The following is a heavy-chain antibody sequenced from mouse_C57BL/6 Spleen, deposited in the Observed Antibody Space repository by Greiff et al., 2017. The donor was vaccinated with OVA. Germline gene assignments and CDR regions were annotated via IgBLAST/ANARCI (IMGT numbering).Heavy chain of an antibody. D-gene: IGHD2-3*01. CDR2: IDPETGGT. V-gene: IGHV1-15*01. CDR3: TVYDGYSSYAMDY. Sequence: QVQLKQSGAELVRPGASVTLSCKASGYTFTDYEMHWVKQTPVHGLEWIGAIDPETGGTAYNQKFKGKAILTADKSSSTAYMELRSLTSEDSAVYYCTVYDGYSSYAMDYWGQGTSVTVSS. J-gene: IGHJ4*01. CDR1: GYTFTDYE.